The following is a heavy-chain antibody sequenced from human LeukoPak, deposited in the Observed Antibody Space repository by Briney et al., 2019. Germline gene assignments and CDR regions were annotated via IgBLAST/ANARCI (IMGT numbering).Heavy chain of an antibody. V-gene: IGHV4-39*01. J-gene: IGHJ4*02. Sequence: SQTLSLTCTVSGGSISSSSYYWGWIRQPPGKGLECIGSINYSGSTYYNPSLKSRVTISVDTSKNQFSLKLSSVTATDTAVTYFARRGQWLVKPDFDYWGQGTLVTVSS. CDR3: ARRGQWLVKPDFDY. D-gene: IGHD6-19*01. CDR1: GGSISSSSYY. CDR2: INYSGST.